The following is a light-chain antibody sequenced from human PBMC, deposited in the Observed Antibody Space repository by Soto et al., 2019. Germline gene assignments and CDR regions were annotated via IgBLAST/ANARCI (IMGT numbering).Light chain of an antibody. J-gene: IGLJ2*01. Sequence: QSVLTQPASVSGSPGQSITISCTGTSSDVGSYDLVSWYQHYPDKPPKLIIYEGNQRPSGVSNRFSASKSGNTASLTISGLQVEDEADYYCCSYAGSNIFVLFGGGTK. CDR3: CSYAGSNIFVL. CDR2: EGN. CDR1: SSDVGSYDL. V-gene: IGLV2-23*01.